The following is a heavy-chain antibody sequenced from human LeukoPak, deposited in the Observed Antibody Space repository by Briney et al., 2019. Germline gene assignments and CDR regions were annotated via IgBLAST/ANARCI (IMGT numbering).Heavy chain of an antibody. V-gene: IGHV3-30*02. J-gene: IGHJ6*03. CDR2: IRHDGSKI. CDR3: AKSVIPTAYQGTYYMDV. Sequence: GGSLRRYCEASGYTFSNHVMHLVRQAPGKGLEEAAFIRHDGSKIYYEDSVKGRFTISRDSSKSTLYLQTNSLRAEDTAVYYCAKSVIPTAYQGTYYMDVWGKGTTVIVSS. D-gene: IGHD2-2*01. CDR1: GYTFSNHV.